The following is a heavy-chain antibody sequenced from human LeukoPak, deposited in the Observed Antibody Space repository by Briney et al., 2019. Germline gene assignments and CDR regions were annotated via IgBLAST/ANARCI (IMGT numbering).Heavy chain of an antibody. CDR2: ISSSSSYI. V-gene: IGHV3-21*01. J-gene: IGHJ4*02. CDR3: ARDVPNPDY. Sequence: GGSLRLSCAASGFSFRNFNMNWVRQAAGKGLEWVSSISSSSSYIYYADSVRGRFTISRDNAKNSLFLQMQNLRAEDTAVYFCARDVPNPDYWGQGNLVTVSS. CDR1: GFSFRNFN.